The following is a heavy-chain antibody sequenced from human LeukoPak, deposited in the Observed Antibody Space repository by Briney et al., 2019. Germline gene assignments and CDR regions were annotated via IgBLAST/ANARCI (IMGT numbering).Heavy chain of an antibody. D-gene: IGHD6-13*01. Sequence: PGGSLRLSCAASGFTFSSYAMSWVRQAPGRGLEWVSAISGSGGSTYYADSVKGRLTISRDNSKNTLYLQMNSLRAEDTAVYYCAKSGSSSWYPYYFDYWGQGTLVTVSS. CDR3: AKSGSSSWYPYYFDY. V-gene: IGHV3-23*01. CDR2: ISGSGGST. CDR1: GFTFSSYA. J-gene: IGHJ4*02.